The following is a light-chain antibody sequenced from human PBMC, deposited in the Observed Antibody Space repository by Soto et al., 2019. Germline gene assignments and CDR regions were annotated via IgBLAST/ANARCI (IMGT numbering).Light chain of an antibody. Sequence: QSVLTQPASVSGSSGQSMTISCTGTTSDVGNSNRVSWYQQQPGKAPQLIIYDVTYRPSGVSNRFSGSKSGSTTSLTISGLQSYYEADYYCSSYTSVTTPLYVFGVGIKVTVL. J-gene: IGLJ1*01. CDR2: DVT. CDR1: TSDVGNSNR. V-gene: IGLV2-14*03. CDR3: SSYTSVTTPLYV.